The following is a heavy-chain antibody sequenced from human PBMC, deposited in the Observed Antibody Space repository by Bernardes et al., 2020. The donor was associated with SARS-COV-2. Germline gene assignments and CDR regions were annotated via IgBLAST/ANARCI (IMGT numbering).Heavy chain of an antibody. D-gene: IGHD3-22*01. CDR1: GYTFTSYG. CDR2: ISAYNGNT. J-gene: IGHJ5*02. CDR3: ARDGPRHYYDSSGYYGGATNNWFDP. Sequence: ASVKVSCKASGYTFTSYGISWVRQAPGQGLEWMGWISAYNGNTNYAQKLQGRVTMTTDTSTSTAYMELRSLRSDDTAVYYCARDGPRHYYDSSGYYGGATNNWFDPWGQGTLVTVSS. V-gene: IGHV1-18*04.